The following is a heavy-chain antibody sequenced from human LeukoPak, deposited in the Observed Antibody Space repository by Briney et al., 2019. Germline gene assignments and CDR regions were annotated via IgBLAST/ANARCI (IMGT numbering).Heavy chain of an antibody. D-gene: IGHD2-15*01. V-gene: IGHV3-21*01. CDR3: AKDLRRYCSGGSCLIDY. CDR2: ISSISHYI. J-gene: IGHJ4*02. Sequence: PGGSLRLSCAASGITFSTYTMTWVRQAPGKGLEWVSSISSISHYIYYADSVKGRFTISRDNSKNTLYLQMNSLRAEDTAVYYCAKDLRRYCSGGSCLIDYWGQGTLVTVSS. CDR1: GITFSTYT.